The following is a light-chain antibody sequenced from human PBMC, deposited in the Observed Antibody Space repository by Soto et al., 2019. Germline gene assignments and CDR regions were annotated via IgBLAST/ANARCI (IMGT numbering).Light chain of an antibody. V-gene: IGKV3-20*01. CDR3: QQYGGSPRT. CDR1: QSVSSSS. J-gene: IGKJ1*01. Sequence: EIVLTQSPGTLSLSPGERATLSCRASQSVSSSSLAWYQQKRGQAPRLLIHGASSRATGIPDRFSGSGSGTDFTLTISRLGPEDFAVYYCQQYGGSPRTFGQGTKVDIK. CDR2: GAS.